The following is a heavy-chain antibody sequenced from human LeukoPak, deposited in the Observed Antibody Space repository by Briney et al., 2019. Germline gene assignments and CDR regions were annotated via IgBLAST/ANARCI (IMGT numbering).Heavy chain of an antibody. CDR3: TALPLHDYGDYYFDY. CDR1: GFTFSNAW. D-gene: IGHD4-17*01. J-gene: IGHJ4*02. CDR2: IKSKTDGGTT. V-gene: IGHV3-15*07. Sequence: GGSLRLSCAASGFTFSNAWMNWVRQAPGKGLEWVGRIKSKTDGGTTDYAAPVKGRFTISRDDSKNTLYLQMNSLKTEDTAVYYCTALPLHDYGDYYFDYWGQGTLVTVSS.